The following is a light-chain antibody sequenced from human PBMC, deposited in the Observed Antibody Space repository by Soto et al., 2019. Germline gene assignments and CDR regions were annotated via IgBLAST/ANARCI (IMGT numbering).Light chain of an antibody. J-gene: IGKJ2*01. V-gene: IGKV1-33*01. CDR2: DAS. Sequence: DIQMTQSPSSLSASIGKTVTITCQASQAIGNYLSWYQQKPGKAPKLLMHDASNLETGVPSRFRGSGSGTDFTLTISSLQPDDSATYYCQQYDVLPYTFGPGTKLEI. CDR1: QAIGNY. CDR3: QQYDVLPYT.